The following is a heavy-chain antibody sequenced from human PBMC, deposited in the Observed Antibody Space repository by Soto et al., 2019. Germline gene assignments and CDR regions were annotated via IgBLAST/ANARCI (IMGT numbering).Heavy chain of an antibody. J-gene: IGHJ5*02. CDR3: AREGLVAVAGTESYWFDP. Sequence: ASVTVSCTASVYTLTSYAMHWVRQAPGQRLEWMGWINAGNGNTKYSQKFQGRVTITRDTSASTAYMELSSLRSEDTAVYYCAREGLVAVAGTESYWFDPWGQGTLVTVSS. CDR1: VYTLTSYA. CDR2: INAGNGNT. D-gene: IGHD6-19*01. V-gene: IGHV1-3*01.